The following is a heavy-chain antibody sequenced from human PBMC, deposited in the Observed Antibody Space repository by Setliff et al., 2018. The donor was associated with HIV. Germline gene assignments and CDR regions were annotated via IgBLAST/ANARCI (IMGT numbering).Heavy chain of an antibody. CDR3: AREIYGGNSRPFDY. V-gene: IGHV4-59*01. CDR1: GGSISSYY. J-gene: IGHJ4*02. Sequence: PSETLSLTCTVSGGSISSYYWSWIRQPPGKGLEWIGYIYYNGNTNYNPSLKSRVTISVDTSKYQLSLKLSSVTAADTAVYYCAREIYGGNSRPFDYWGQGTLVTVSS. D-gene: IGHD4-17*01. CDR2: IYYNGNT.